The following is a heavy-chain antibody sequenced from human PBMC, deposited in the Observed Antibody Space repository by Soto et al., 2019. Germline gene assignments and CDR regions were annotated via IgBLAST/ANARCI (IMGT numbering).Heavy chain of an antibody. J-gene: IGHJ4*01. Sequence: EVQLLESGGGLVQPGGSLRLSCAASGFTFSRYAMSWVRQAPGKGLEWVSAISGSGGSTYYADSVKGRFTISRDNSKNTLYLQMHSLRAEVTAVYYCAKDPDIAVVVAPNYFDYWGQGTLVTVSS. CDR3: AKDPDIAVVVAPNYFDY. V-gene: IGHV3-23*01. CDR2: ISGSGGST. D-gene: IGHD2-15*01. CDR1: GFTFSRYA.